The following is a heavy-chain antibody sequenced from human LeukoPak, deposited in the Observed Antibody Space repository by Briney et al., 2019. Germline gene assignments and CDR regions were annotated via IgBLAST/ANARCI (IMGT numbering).Heavy chain of an antibody. CDR3: ARVSWGVTSLKDEPRDYYYYYMDV. J-gene: IGHJ6*03. V-gene: IGHV4-61*01. CDR2: IYYSGST. Sequence: PSETLSLTCTVSGGSISSGSYYWSWIRQPPGKGLEWIGYIYYSGSTNYNPSLKSRVTISVDTSKNQFSLKPSSVTAADTAVYYCARVSWGVTSLKDEPRDYYYYYMDVWGKGTTVTVSS. CDR1: GGSISSGSYY. D-gene: IGHD3-16*01.